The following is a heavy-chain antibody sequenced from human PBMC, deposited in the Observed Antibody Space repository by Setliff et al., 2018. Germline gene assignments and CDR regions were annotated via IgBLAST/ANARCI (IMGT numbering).Heavy chain of an antibody. CDR2: ISPHTGNT. D-gene: IGHD2-8*01. Sequence: GASVKVSCKTSGYTFDDYGIAWVRQAPGQGLEWMGWISPHTGNTYYIPKLHGRVTLTTDTSARTAYMELRSLSSDDTAVYYCSRLVRFCTRTACQRLSGGEFWGQGTLVTVSS. CDR3: SRLVRFCTRTACQRLSGGEF. V-gene: IGHV1-18*01. J-gene: IGHJ4*02. CDR1: GYTFDDYG.